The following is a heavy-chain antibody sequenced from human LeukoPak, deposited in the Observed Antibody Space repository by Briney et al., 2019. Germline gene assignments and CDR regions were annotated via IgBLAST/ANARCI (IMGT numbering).Heavy chain of an antibody. CDR1: GFTFSSYA. V-gene: IGHV3-23*01. CDR3: AKGGIQLWSKPDY. D-gene: IGHD5-18*01. J-gene: IGHJ4*02. CDR2: ISGSGGST. Sequence: GGSLRLSCAASGFTFSSYAMSWVRQAPGKGLEWVSAISGSGGSTYYADSVKGRFTISRDNSKDTLYLQMNSLRAEDTAVYYCAKGGIQLWSKPDYWGQGTLVTVSS.